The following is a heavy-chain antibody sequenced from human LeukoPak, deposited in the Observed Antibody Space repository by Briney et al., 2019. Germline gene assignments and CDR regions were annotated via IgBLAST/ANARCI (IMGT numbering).Heavy chain of an antibody. CDR3: ASTSVVVVPAALDY. D-gene: IGHD2-2*01. CDR1: GFTFSSYA. V-gene: IGHV3-30-3*01. J-gene: IGHJ4*02. CDR2: ISYDGSNK. Sequence: GGSLRLSCAASGFTFSSYAMRWVRQAPGKGLEWVAVISYDGSNKYYADSVKGRFTISRDNSKNTLYLQMNSLRAEDTAVYYCASTSVVVVPAALDYWGQGTLVTVSS.